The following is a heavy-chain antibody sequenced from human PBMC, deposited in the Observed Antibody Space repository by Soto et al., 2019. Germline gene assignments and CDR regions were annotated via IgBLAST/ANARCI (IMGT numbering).Heavy chain of an antibody. CDR2: IIPMFDTP. D-gene: IGHD6-13*01. CDR3: ARDFSSSSRYSFDF. CDR1: GGTFSIYG. Sequence: SVKVSCKASGGTFSIYGISWVRQAPGQGLEWMGGIIPMFDTPTYGQKFQGRVTITADKSTSTAYMELSSLTSDDTGVYYCARDFSSSSRYSFDFSGQGTLVTVSS. V-gene: IGHV1-69*06. J-gene: IGHJ4*02.